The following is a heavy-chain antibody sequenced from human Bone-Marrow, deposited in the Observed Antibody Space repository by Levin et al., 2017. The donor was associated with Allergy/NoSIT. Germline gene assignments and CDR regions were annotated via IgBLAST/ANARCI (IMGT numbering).Heavy chain of an antibody. D-gene: IGHD2-15*01. J-gene: IGHJ4*02. V-gene: IGHV3-7*01. Sequence: GESLKISCAASGFTFRSYCMTWVRQAPGKGLEWVANIKEDGGEKYYVDSVRGRFTIFRDDAENSLYLQMNRLRVEDKAVYYCASSSGGKDSGGYLDYWGQGILVAVSS. CDR1: GFTFRSYC. CDR3: ASSSGGKDSGGYLDY. CDR2: IKEDGGEK.